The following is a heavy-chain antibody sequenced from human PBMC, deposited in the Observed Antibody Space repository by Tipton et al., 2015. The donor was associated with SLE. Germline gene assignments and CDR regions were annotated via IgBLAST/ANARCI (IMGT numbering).Heavy chain of an antibody. J-gene: IGHJ4*02. D-gene: IGHD5-24*01. Sequence: GLVKPSETLSLICDVTAYPISSAFYWGWIRQPPGKGLEWIGSIYYSGSTNYNPSLKSRVTISVDTSKNQFSLKLSSVTAADTAVYYCARAGGVEMATINYWGQGTLVTVSS. CDR1: AYPISSAFY. CDR2: IYYSGST. CDR3: ARAGGVEMATINY. V-gene: IGHV4-38-2*01.